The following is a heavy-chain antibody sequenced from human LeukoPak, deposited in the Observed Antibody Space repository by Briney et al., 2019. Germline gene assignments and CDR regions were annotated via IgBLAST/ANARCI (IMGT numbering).Heavy chain of an antibody. V-gene: IGHV3-33*01. D-gene: IGHD6-13*01. J-gene: IGHJ4*02. CDR3: ASAQGIAAAGDY. CDR2: IWYDGSNK. CDR1: GFTFSSYG. Sequence: GGSLRLPCAASGFTFSSYGMHWVRQAPGKGLEWVAVIWYDGSNKYYADSVKGRFTISRDNSKNTLYLQMNSLRAEDTAVYYCASAQGIAAAGDYWGQGTLVTVSS.